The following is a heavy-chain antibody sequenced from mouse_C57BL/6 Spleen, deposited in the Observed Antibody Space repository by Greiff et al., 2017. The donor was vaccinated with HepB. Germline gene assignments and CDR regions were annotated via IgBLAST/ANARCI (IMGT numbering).Heavy chain of an antibody. D-gene: IGHD1-1*01. CDR1: DSEVFPIAY. CDR2: ILPSIGRT. Sequence: QVQLQQSGSELRSPGSSVKLSCKDFDSEVFPIAYMSWVRQKPGHGFEWIGGILPSIGRTIYGEKFEDKATLDADTLSNTAYLELNSLTSEDSAIYYCARNGYYGSSYVGYWYFDVWGTGTTVTVSS. CDR3: ARNGYYGSSYVGYWYFDV. V-gene: IGHV15-2*01. J-gene: IGHJ1*03.